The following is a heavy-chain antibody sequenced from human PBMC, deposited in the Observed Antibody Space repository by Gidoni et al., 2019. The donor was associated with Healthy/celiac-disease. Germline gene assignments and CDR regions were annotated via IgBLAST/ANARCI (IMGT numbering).Heavy chain of an antibody. CDR1: GYTFTSYY. D-gene: IGHD6-19*01. V-gene: IGHV1-46*01. J-gene: IGHJ5*02. CDR3: ARDSIAVAGTVMAWFDP. Sequence: QVQLVQSGAEVKKPGASVTVSCKASGYTFTSYYMHWVRQAPGQGLEWMGIINPSGGSTSYAQKCQGRVTMTRDTSTSTVYMELSSLRSEDTAVYYCARDSIAVAGTVMAWFDPWGQGTLVTVSS. CDR2: INPSGGST.